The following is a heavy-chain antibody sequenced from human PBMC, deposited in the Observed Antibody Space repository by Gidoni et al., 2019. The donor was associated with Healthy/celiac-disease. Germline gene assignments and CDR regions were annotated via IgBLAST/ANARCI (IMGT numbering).Heavy chain of an antibody. CDR1: GGSFSSYT. CDR3: ARDSGDYGGDSVINWFDP. V-gene: IGHV1-69*08. D-gene: IGHD2-21*02. CDR2: IIPILGIA. Sequence: QDQLVQSGAEVKKPGSSVKVSCKAAGGSFSSYTNSWVRQAPGQGLEWMGRIIPILGIANYAQKFQGRVTITADKSTSTAYMELSSLRSEDTAVYYCARDSGDYGGDSVINWFDPWGQGTLVTVSS. J-gene: IGHJ5*02.